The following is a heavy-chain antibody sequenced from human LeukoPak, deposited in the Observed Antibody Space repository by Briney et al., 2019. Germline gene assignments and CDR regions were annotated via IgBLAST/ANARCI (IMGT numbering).Heavy chain of an antibody. CDR1: GFTVSSNY. CDR2: IYSGGST. D-gene: IGHD6-13*01. J-gene: IGHJ6*02. CDR3: AKDWGGGSSWYWGDV. Sequence: GGSLRLSCAASGFTVSSNYMSWVRQAPGKGLEWVSVIYSGGSTYYADSVKGRFTISRDNSKNTLYLQMNSLRAEDTAVYYCAKDWGGGSSWYWGDVWGQGTTVTVSS. V-gene: IGHV3-53*01.